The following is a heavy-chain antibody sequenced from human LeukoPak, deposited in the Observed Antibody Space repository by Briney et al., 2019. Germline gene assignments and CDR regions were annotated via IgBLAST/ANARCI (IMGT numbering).Heavy chain of an antibody. CDR2: IYSGGNT. CDR1: GFTVSSNN. V-gene: IGHV3-66*01. J-gene: IGHJ4*02. CDR3: ARGYSSDN. Sequence: GGSLRLSCAASGFTVSSNNMSWVRQAPGKGLEWVSVIYSGGNTYYADSVKGRFTISRDNFKNTLNLQMNSLRAEDAAVYYCARGYSSDNWGQGTLVTVSP. D-gene: IGHD2-21*01.